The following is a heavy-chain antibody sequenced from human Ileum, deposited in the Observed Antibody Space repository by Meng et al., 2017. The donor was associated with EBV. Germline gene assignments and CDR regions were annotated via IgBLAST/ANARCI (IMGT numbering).Heavy chain of an antibody. CDR1: GGSCNDYY. V-gene: IGHV4-34*01. J-gene: IGHJ5*02. Sequence: QMRLTQWGTGLLKPSETRSLTVAVYGGSCNDYYWTWLRQPPGKGLEWIGEIDQSGYTKFNPSLSSRATISRDTSNNQFSLRLNSVTAAGTALYYCARYGRCNGNSFYCFDPWGQGTLVTVSS. D-gene: IGHD4-23*01. CDR3: ARYGRCNGNSFYCFDP. CDR2: IDQSGYT.